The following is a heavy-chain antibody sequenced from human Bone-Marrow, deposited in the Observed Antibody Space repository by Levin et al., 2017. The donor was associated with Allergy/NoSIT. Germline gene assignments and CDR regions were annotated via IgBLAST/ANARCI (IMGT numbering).Heavy chain of an antibody. CDR1: GVAMTTFIHH. Sequence: PSETLSLTCSISGVAMTTFIHHWGWIRQSPGKGLEYIGTISYNGTTYYNPSLKSRVTIYADTSKNQFSLRLSSVTAADTSVSFCARNRGRDYAFLTGWFKNNWFDAWGKGVLVTVSS. V-gene: IGHV4-39*01. D-gene: IGHD3-9*01. J-gene: IGHJ5*01. CDR3: ARNRGRDYAFLTGWFKNNWFDA. CDR2: ISYNGTT.